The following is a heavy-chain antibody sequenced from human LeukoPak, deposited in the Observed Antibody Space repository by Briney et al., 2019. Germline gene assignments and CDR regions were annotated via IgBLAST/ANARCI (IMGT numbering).Heavy chain of an antibody. CDR2: IYTSGST. D-gene: IGHD2-2*01. CDR1: GGSISSYY. V-gene: IGHV4-4*07. CDR3: ARAWGYCSSTSCYSDYYYYMDV. Sequence: SETLSLTCTVSGGSISSYYWSWIRQPAGKGLEWIGRIYTSGSTTYNPSLKSRVTMSVDTSKNQFSLKLSSVTAADTAVYYCARAWGYCSSTSCYSDYYYYMDVWGKGTTVTVSS. J-gene: IGHJ6*03.